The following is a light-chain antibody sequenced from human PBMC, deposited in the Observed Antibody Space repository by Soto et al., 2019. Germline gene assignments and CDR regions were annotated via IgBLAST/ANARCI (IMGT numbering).Light chain of an antibody. J-gene: IGKJ4*01. CDR3: QQYDNWPLT. CDR2: GAS. V-gene: IGKV3-15*01. Sequence: EIVMTQSPATLSVSPGERATLSCRASQSVSSNLAWYQQKPGQAPRFLIYGASTRATGTPARFSGSGSGTEFTLTISSLQSEDFAVYYCQQYDNWPLTVGGGTKVDI. CDR1: QSVSSN.